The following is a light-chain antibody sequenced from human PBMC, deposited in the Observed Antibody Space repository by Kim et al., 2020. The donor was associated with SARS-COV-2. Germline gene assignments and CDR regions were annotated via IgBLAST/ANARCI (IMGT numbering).Light chain of an antibody. Sequence: ASVGDRVIITCRASQSISISLAWYQQRPGKAPKLLIYKASSLQGGVPSRFSGSGSGTDFTLTISSLQPDDFATYYCQQYNTYPWTFGQGTKVDIK. CDR3: QQYNTYPWT. CDR1: QSISIS. V-gene: IGKV1-5*03. CDR2: KAS. J-gene: IGKJ1*01.